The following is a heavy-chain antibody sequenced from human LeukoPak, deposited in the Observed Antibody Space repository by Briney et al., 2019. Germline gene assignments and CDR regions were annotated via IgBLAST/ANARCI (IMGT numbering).Heavy chain of an antibody. CDR1: GGTFSSYA. CDR2: IIPIFGTA. J-gene: IGHJ5*02. Sequence: ASVKVSCKASGGTFSSYAISRVRQAPGQGLEWMGRIIPIFGTANYAQKFQGRVTITTDESTSTAYMELSSLRSEDTAVYYCARGKIVVVPAADNWFDPWGQGTLVTVSS. D-gene: IGHD2-2*01. V-gene: IGHV1-69*05. CDR3: ARGKIVVVPAADNWFDP.